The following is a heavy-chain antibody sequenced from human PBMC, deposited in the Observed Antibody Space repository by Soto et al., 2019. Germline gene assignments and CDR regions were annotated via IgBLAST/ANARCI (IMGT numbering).Heavy chain of an antibody. CDR3: ARDHRYYYDSSGYYGYFDY. CDR2: IWYDGSNK. D-gene: IGHD3-22*01. CDR1: GFTFSSYG. J-gene: IGHJ4*02. Sequence: QVQLVESGGGVVQPGWSLRLSCAASGFTFSSYGMHWVRQAPGKGLEWVAVIWYDGSNKFYADSVKGRFTISRDNSKNTLYLQMNSLRAEDTAVYYCARDHRYYYDSSGYYGYFDYWGQGTLVTVSS. V-gene: IGHV3-33*01.